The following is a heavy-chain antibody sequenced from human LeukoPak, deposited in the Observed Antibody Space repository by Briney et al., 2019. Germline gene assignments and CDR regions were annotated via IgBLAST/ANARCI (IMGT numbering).Heavy chain of an antibody. V-gene: IGHV3-64D*06. CDR1: GFTFSSYA. D-gene: IGHD3-10*01. CDR3: VKGTGGITMVRGALDY. Sequence: PGGSLRLSCSASGFTFSSYAMHWVRQAPGKGLEYVSAISSNGGSTYYADSVKGRFTISRDNSKNTLYLQMSSLRAEDTAVYYCVKGTGGITMVRGALDYWGQGTLVTVSS. CDR2: ISSNGGST. J-gene: IGHJ4*02.